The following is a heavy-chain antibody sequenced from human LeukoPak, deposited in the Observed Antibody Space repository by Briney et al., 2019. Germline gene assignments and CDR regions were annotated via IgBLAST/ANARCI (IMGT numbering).Heavy chain of an antibody. CDR2: IKPDGSGK. Sequence: GGSLRLSCAASGFDFSSYWMNWVRQAPGRGLEWVANIKPDGSGKYYVDSVKGRFTISRDNAKNSLYLQMNSLRAEDTAVYYCARQNFEYWAQGTLVTVSS. V-gene: IGHV3-7*04. J-gene: IGHJ4*02. CDR1: GFDFSSYW. CDR3: ARQNFEY.